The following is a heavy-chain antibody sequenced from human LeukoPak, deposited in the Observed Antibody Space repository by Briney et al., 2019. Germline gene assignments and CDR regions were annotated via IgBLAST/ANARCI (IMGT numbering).Heavy chain of an antibody. J-gene: IGHJ6*03. D-gene: IGHD3-10*01. CDR1: GDSGSRSDW. CDR2: IHQFGSP. CDR3: AASPRSGAYYMDV. V-gene: IGHV4-4*02. Sequence: SEALSLTCTVSGDSGSRSDWWSWVRQPPGKGLEWIGEIHQFGSPNYNPSLKSRVTLLVDKSSNQFSLKLSSVTAADTAVYYCAASPRSGAYYMDVWGKGTTVTVSS.